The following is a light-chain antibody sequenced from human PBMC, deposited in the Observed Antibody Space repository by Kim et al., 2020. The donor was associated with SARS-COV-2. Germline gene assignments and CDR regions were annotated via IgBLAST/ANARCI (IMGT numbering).Light chain of an antibody. J-gene: IGLJ2*01. CDR2: VGTGGIVG. CDR3: GADHGSGSNFVHVV. CDR1: SGYSNYK. Sequence: CPLSSGYSNYKVDWYQQRPGKGPRFVMRVGTGGIVGSKGDGIPDRFSVLGSGLNRYLTIKNIQEEDESDYHCGADHGSGSNFVHVVFGGGTQLTVL. V-gene: IGLV9-49*01.